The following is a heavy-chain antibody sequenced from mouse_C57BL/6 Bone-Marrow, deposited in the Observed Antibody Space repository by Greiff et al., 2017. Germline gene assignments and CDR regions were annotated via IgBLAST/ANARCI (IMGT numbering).Heavy chain of an antibody. D-gene: IGHD1-1*01. CDR1: GYTFTSYG. Sequence: VQLQQSGAELARPGASVKLSCKASGYTFTSYGISWVKQRTGQGLEWIGEIYPRSGNTYYNEKFKGKATLTADKSSSTAYMELRSLTSEDSAVYFCARYGDYFDYWGQGTTRTVSS. CDR3: ARYGDYFDY. J-gene: IGHJ2*01. CDR2: IYPRSGNT. V-gene: IGHV1-81*01.